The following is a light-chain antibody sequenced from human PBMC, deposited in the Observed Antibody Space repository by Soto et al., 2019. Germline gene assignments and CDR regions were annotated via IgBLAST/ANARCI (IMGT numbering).Light chain of an antibody. V-gene: IGKV3-20*01. CDR3: QQYGSSPPAT. CDR2: GAS. J-gene: IGKJ3*01. CDR1: QSVSSSH. Sequence: EIVFTHSPRTLSFSRVEIASLSCRASQSVSSSHLAWYQQKPGQSPRLLIYGASSRATGIPDRFSGSGSGTDFTLTISRLEPEDFAVYYCQQYGSSPPATFGPGTKVDIK.